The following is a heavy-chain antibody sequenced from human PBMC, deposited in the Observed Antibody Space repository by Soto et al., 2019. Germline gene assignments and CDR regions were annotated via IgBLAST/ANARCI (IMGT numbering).Heavy chain of an antibody. D-gene: IGHD6-19*01. CDR2: IKHDGSEK. J-gene: IGHJ6*02. CDR3: ASVPGSPGYHGLYV. CDR1: GLTFSKYW. V-gene: IGHV3-7*03. Sequence: EVQLVESGGGLDQPGGSLRLSCAASGLTFSKYWMTWVRQAPGKGLEWVATIKHDGSEKSNLDSVEGRFTISRDNAKNSLSLQMNSLRVEDTAVYFCASVPGSPGYHGLYVWGQGTTVTVSS.